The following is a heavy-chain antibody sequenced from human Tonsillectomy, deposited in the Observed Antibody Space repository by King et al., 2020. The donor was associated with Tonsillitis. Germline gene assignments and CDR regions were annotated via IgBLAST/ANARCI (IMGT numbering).Heavy chain of an antibody. CDR2: INPYSDNT. D-gene: IGHD4-23*01. J-gene: IGHJ5*02. CDR3: ARDAATVVNLNWFDP. Sequence: LQLVQSGAEVKKPGASVKVSCKASGYSFTDYYMPWGRQAPGQGLEWMGWINPYSDNTNYDRRLQGRVTMTRDTSITTVYMELSRLRSDDTAVYYCARDAATVVNLNWFDPWGQGTLVTVSS. CDR1: GYSFTDYY. V-gene: IGHV1-2*02.